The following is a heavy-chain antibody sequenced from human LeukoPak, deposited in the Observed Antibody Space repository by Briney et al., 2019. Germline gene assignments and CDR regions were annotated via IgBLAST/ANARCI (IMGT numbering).Heavy chain of an antibody. CDR3: ARDRTLIRGVATYYFDY. V-gene: IGHV1-2*02. CDR1: GYAFTAYY. CDR2: ITHNSGGT. D-gene: IGHD3-10*01. Sequence: ASVEVSCKSSGYAFTAYYMHWVRQAPGQGREWMGWITHNSGGTNYAQKFQGRVTMTRDTSISTAYMELSSLRSDDTAVYYCARDRTLIRGVATYYFDYWGQGALVTV. J-gene: IGHJ4*02.